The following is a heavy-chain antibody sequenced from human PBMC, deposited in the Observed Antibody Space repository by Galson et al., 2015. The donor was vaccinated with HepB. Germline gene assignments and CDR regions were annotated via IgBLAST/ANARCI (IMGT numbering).Heavy chain of an antibody. CDR1: GFTFSSYS. D-gene: IGHD3-10*01. J-gene: IGHJ6*03. Sequence: SLRLSCAASGFTFSSYSMNWVRQAPGKGLEWVSSISSSSSYIYYADSVKGRFTISRDNAKNSLYLQMNSLRAEDTAMYYCARVRVSYYYYYMYVWGKGTTVTVSS. CDR3: ARVRVSYYYYYMYV. CDR2: ISSSSSYI. V-gene: IGHV3-21*01.